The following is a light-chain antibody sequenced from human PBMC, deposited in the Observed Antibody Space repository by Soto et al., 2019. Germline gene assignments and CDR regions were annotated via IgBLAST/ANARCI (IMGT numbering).Light chain of an antibody. CDR1: QTISSW. V-gene: IGKV1-5*03. Sequence: DLQMTQSPSTLSGSVGDRVTITFRASQTISSWLAWYQQKPWKAPKLLIYKASTLKSGVPSRFSGSGSWTEFTLTISSLQPDDFATYYCQHYNSYSYAFGQGTNVELK. J-gene: IGKJ1*01. CDR3: QHYNSYSYA. CDR2: KAS.